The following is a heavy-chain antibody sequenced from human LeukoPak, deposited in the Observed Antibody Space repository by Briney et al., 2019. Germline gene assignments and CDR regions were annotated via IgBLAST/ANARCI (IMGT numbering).Heavy chain of an antibody. CDR1: GFIFSNDA. CDR3: ARGDDGRSLDY. D-gene: IGHD1-1*01. CDR2: IWSDGSNK. J-gene: IGHJ4*02. Sequence: GGSLRLSCAASGFIFSNDAMHWVRQAPGKGLEWVAFIWSDGSNKYYADSVKGRFTISRDNSEDTLYLQMNSLRVEDSALYYCARGDDGRSLDYWGQGTRVTVSS. V-gene: IGHV3-33*01.